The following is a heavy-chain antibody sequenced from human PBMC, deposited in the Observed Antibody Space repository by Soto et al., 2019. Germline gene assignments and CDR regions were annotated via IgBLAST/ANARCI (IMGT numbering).Heavy chain of an antibody. V-gene: IGHV1-18*01. Sequence: ASVKVSCKASGYAFSFGFSWVRQSPGQGLEWMGWISASDGSTNSAQKFRGRISLTTDTSTNTAYLDLLSLTSDDTAVYFCATYYFGSGSYYRFDNWGQGTLVTVSS. CDR1: GYAFSFG. D-gene: IGHD3-10*01. CDR3: ATYYFGSGSYYRFDN. CDR2: ISASDGST. J-gene: IGHJ4*02.